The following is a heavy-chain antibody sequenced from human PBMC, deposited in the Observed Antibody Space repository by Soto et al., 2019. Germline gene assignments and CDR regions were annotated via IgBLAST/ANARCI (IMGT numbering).Heavy chain of an antibody. CDR1: GYTFTGYY. D-gene: IGHD2-21*02. CDR3: ARPPGMVVTDICYFDY. CDR2: INPNSGGT. J-gene: IGHJ4*02. Sequence: ASVKVSCKASGYTFTGYYMHWVRQAPGQGLEWMGWINPNSGGTNYAQKFQGWVTMTRDTSISTAYMELSRLRSDDTAVYYCARPPGMVVTDICYFDYWGQGTLVTVSS. V-gene: IGHV1-2*04.